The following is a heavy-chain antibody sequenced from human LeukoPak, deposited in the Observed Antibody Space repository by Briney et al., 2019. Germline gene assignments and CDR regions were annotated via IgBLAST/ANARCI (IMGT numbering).Heavy chain of an antibody. CDR2: ISAYNGNT. V-gene: IGHV1-18*01. J-gene: IGHJ4*02. CDR3: ARDPRLVYSSGWYPLDY. CDR1: GYTFTSYG. D-gene: IGHD6-19*01. Sequence: ASVKVSCKASGYTFTSYGISWVRQAPGQGLEWMGWISAYNGNTNYAQKLQGRVTMTTDTSTSTAYMELRSLRSDDTAVCYCARDPRLVYSSGWYPLDYWGQGTLVTVSS.